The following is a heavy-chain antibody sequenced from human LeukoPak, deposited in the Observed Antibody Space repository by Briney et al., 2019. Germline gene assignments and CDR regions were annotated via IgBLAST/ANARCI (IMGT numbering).Heavy chain of an antibody. CDR2: INPNSGGT. V-gene: IGHV1-2*06. CDR1: GYTFTGYY. Sequence: ASVKVSCKASGYTFTGYYMHWVRQAPGQGLEWMGRINPNSGGTNSAQKFQGRVTMTRDTSITTAYMELSSLRSDDTAVYYCARDSCSDTRCYSTAFDYWGQGTLVTVSS. D-gene: IGHD2-2*02. J-gene: IGHJ4*02. CDR3: ARDSCSDTRCYSTAFDY.